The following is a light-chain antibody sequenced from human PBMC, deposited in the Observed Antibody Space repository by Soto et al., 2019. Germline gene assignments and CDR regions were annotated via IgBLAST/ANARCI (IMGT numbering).Light chain of an antibody. V-gene: IGKV1-39*01. CDR3: QQSYSTPPGT. CDR2: ATS. CDR1: QSISTY. Sequence: DIQITQPPYSLSASVGDRVTITCRSSQSISTYLIWYQQKPGKAPKLLIYATSSLQSGVPSRFSGSGSGTDFTLTISRLQPEDFASYYCQQSYSTPPGTFDQGSKVDIK. J-gene: IGKJ1*01.